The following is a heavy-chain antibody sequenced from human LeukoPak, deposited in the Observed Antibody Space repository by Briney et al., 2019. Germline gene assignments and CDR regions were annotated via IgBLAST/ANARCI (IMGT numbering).Heavy chain of an antibody. CDR2: IYYSGST. Sequence: SSETLSLTCTVSGDSISSDYWSWIRQPPGKGLEWIGYIYYSGSTNYNPSLKSRVTISVDTSKNQFSLKLSSVTAADTAVYYCARGVSDYSYFARYYFDYWGQGTLVTVSS. J-gene: IGHJ4*02. CDR3: ARGVSDYSYFARYYFDY. V-gene: IGHV4-59*01. D-gene: IGHD4-11*01. CDR1: GDSISSDY.